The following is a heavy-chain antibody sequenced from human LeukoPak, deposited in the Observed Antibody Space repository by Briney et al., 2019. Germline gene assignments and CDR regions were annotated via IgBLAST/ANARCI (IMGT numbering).Heavy chain of an antibody. D-gene: IGHD3-10*01. CDR2: VSGSGGRT. CDR3: AKSYASGSFYDY. J-gene: IGHJ4*02. Sequence: GGSLRLSCAASGFTFSNYGMSWVRQSPGKGLEWVSRVSGSGGRTYYADSVKGRFTISRDNSKNTLSLQMNNLRADDTAVYYCAKSYASGSFYDYWGQGTLVTVPS. V-gene: IGHV3-23*01. CDR1: GFTFSNYG.